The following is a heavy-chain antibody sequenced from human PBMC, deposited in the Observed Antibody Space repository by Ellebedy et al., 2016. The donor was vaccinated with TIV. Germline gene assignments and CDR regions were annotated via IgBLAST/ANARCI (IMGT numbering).Heavy chain of an antibody. CDR2: IQYNGRT. CDR3: ARTTMGGEWPYFDY. D-gene: IGHD3-10*01. Sequence: MPSETLSLTCSVYGGSTSNYYWSWIRQSPGQDPEWIGYIQYNGRTRFDPSLESRVNMSVDTSKNQFSLRLISLTAEDTAIYYCARTTMGGEWPYFDYWGQGALVTVSS. CDR1: GGSTSNYY. V-gene: IGHV4-59*08. J-gene: IGHJ4*02.